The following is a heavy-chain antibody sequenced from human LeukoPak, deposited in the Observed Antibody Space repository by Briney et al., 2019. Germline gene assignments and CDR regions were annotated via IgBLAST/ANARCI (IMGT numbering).Heavy chain of an antibody. Sequence: SETLSLTCAVSGDSISTNHWWRWVRQPPGKGLEWIGEVYHSGSTNYNPSLKSRVTISVDKSKNLFSLKLTSVTAADTAMHYCASARWDYWGQGTLVTVSS. V-gene: IGHV4-4*02. J-gene: IGHJ4*02. CDR1: GDSISTNHW. CDR2: VYHSGST. CDR3: ASARWDY. D-gene: IGHD5-24*01.